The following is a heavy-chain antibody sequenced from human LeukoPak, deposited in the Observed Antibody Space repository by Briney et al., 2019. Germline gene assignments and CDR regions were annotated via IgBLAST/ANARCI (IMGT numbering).Heavy chain of an antibody. J-gene: IGHJ5*02. V-gene: IGHV7-4-1*02. CDR1: GYAFSSHP. D-gene: IGHD6-6*01. CDR2: INTNTGNP. CDR3: ARDRREWGWQLVLEYNWFDP. Sequence: ASVKVSCKASGYAFSSHPVSWVRQAPGQGLEWMGWINTNTGNPTYAQGFTGRFVFSLDTSVSTAYLQISSLKAEDTAVHYCARDRREWGWQLVLEYNWFDPWGQGTLVTVSS.